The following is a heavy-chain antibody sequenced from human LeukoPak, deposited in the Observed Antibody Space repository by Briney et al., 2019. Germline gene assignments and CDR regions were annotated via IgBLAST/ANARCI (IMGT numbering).Heavy chain of an antibody. V-gene: IGHV4-61*08. Sequence: SETLSLTCTVSGGSISSGGYYWSWIRQHPGKGLEWIGYIYYSGSTNYNPSLKSRVTISVDTSKNQFSLKLSSVTAADTAVYYCARGEKRGYNQYYFDYWGQGTLVTVSS. J-gene: IGHJ4*02. D-gene: IGHD5-18*01. CDR1: GGSISSGGYY. CDR2: IYYSGST. CDR3: ARGEKRGYNQYYFDY.